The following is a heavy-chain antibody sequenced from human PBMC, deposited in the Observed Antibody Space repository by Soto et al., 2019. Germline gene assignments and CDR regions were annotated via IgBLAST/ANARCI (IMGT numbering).Heavy chain of an antibody. CDR3: AKDGTYCSSTSCPPDDY. D-gene: IGHD2-2*01. CDR1: GFTLSSYA. J-gene: IGHJ4*02. V-gene: IGHV3-23*01. Sequence: GGSLRLSCAASGFTLSSYAMSWVRQAPGKGLEWVSAISGSGGSTYYADSVKGRFTISRDNSKNTLYLQMNSLRAEDTAVYYCAKDGTYCSSTSCPPDDYWGQGTLVTVSS. CDR2: ISGSGGST.